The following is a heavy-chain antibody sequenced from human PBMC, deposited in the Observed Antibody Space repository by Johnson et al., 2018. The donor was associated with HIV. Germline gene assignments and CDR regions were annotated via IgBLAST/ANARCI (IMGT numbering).Heavy chain of an antibody. V-gene: IGHV3-11*04. D-gene: IGHD6-6*01. CDR3: AGLGTARPRAFDI. CDR1: GFTFSDYY. CDR2: IRSSGSPI. Sequence: QVQLVESGGGLVKPGGSLRLSCAASGFTFSDYYMRWIRQAPGKGLEWVAYIRSSGSPIYYADSVKGRFTISRDNTKNTLYLQMNSLRAEDTAVYYCAGLGTARPRAFDIWGQGTMVTVSS. J-gene: IGHJ3*02.